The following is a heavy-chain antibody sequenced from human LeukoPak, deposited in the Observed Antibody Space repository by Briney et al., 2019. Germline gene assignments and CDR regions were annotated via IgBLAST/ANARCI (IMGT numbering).Heavy chain of an antibody. CDR2: ISAYNGNT. J-gene: IGHJ4*02. CDR3: ARDRYYYDSGGTPYFDY. D-gene: IGHD3-22*01. CDR1: GYTFTSYG. V-gene: IGHV1-18*01. Sequence: ASVKVSCKASGYTFTSYGISWVRQAPGQGLEWMGWISAYNGNTNYAQKLQGRVTMTTDTSTSTAYMELRSLRSDDTAVYYCARDRYYYDSGGTPYFDYWGQGTLVTVSS.